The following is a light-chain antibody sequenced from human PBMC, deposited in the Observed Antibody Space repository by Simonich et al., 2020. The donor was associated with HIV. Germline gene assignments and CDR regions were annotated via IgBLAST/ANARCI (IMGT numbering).Light chain of an antibody. CDR1: SSDVGGYNY. V-gene: IGLV2-14*03. J-gene: IGLJ3*02. CDR3: SSYTNSRTLV. Sequence: QSALTQPASVSGSPGQSITISCTGTSSDVGGYNYVSWYQQHPGKAPQLMIYDVSNRPSGVSNRFSGSKSGNTASLTISGLQAEDEADYYCSSYTNSRTLVFGGGTKLTV. CDR2: DVS.